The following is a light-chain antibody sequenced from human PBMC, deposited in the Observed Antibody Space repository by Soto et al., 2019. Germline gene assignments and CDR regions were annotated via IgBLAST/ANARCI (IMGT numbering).Light chain of an antibody. CDR2: AAS. CDR1: RTIAGY. V-gene: IGKV1-39*01. J-gene: IGKJ1*01. CDR3: QQTYSTPGT. Sequence: DLQMTQSPSSLSASVGDRVTITCRASRTIAGYVNWYQQRPGEAPNLLIYAASSLQSGVPSRFRGSGSGTDFTLTINSLQPEDFATFYCQQTYSTPGTFGQGTKVEIK.